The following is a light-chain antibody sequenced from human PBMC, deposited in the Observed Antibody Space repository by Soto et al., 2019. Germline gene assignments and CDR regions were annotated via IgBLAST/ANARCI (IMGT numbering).Light chain of an antibody. V-gene: IGKV3-15*01. CDR3: QQYNTWPPIT. J-gene: IGKJ5*01. CDR1: QSISDT. CDR2: GAS. Sequence: EIVFTHSPPTLSLSPGERATLSCRASQSISDTLAWYQQKPGQAPRLLIHGASTRATGIPARFSGSGSGTEFTLTISNLQSEDFAVYYCQQYNTWPPITFGQGTRLEIK.